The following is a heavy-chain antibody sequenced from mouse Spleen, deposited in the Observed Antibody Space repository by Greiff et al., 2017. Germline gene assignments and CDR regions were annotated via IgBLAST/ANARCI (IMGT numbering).Heavy chain of an antibody. CDR3: ARLGHGY. CDR1: GFTFSSYT. V-gene: IGHV5-9*04. CDR2: ISSGGGNT. J-gene: IGHJ2*01. Sequence: EVHLVESGGGLVKPGGSLKLSCAASGFTFSSYTMSWVRQTPAKRLEWVATISSGGGNTYYPDSVKGRFTISRDNARNTLYLQMSSLRSEDTAMYYCARLGHGYWGQGTTLTVSS. D-gene: IGHD3-3*01.